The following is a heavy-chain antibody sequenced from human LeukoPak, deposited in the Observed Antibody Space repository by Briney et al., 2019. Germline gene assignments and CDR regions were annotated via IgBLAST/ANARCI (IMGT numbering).Heavy chain of an antibody. V-gene: IGHV3-11*06. CDR3: ARDGRRIQDYWYFDL. J-gene: IGHJ2*01. CDR2: ISSSSRYT. D-gene: IGHD5-18*01. CDR1: GFTFSDDY. Sequence: PGGSLRLSCVASGFTFSDDYMSWIRQAPGKGLEWISYISSSSRYTNYADSVKGRFTISRDNAKNSLYLQMNSLRVEDTAVYYCARDGRRIQDYWYFDLWGRGTLVSVSS.